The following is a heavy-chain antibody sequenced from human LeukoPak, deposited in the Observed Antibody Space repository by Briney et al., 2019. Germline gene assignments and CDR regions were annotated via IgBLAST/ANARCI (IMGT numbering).Heavy chain of an antibody. CDR3: ARVRGSPLNFDY. CDR2: IYHSGST. D-gene: IGHD3-10*01. J-gene: IGHJ4*02. CDR1: GGSISSGGYS. Sequence: SETLSITCAVSGGSISSGGYSWSWIRQPPGKGLEWIGYIYHSGSTYYNPSLKSRVTISVDRSKNQFSLKLSSVTAADTAVYYCARVRGSPLNFDYWGQGTLVTVSS. V-gene: IGHV4-30-2*01.